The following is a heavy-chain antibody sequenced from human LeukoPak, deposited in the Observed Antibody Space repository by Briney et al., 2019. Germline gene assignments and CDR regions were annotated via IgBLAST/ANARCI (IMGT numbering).Heavy chain of an antibody. CDR2: ISSSSSYI. V-gene: IGHV3-21*01. CDR1: GFTFSSYS. Sequence: GGSLRLSCVASGFTFSSYSMNWVRQAPGKGLEWVSSISSSSSYIYYADSVKGRFTISRDNAKNSLYLQMNSLRAEDTAVYYCARDSSGSLSVLRYFAHYNWFDPWGQGTLVTVSS. D-gene: IGHD3-9*01. CDR3: ARDSSGSLSVLRYFAHYNWFDP. J-gene: IGHJ5*02.